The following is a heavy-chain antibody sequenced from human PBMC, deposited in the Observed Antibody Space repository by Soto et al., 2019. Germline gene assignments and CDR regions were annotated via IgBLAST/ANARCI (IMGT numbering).Heavy chain of an antibody. V-gene: IGHV3-7*01. CDR1: GFTFSSYW. CDR3: ARDPCSSTSCYLVAFDI. CDR2: IKQDGSEK. Sequence: GGSLRLSCAASGFTFSSYWMSWVRQAPGKGLEWVANIKQDGSEKYYVDSVKGRFTIPRDNAKNSLYLQMNSLRAEDTAVYYCARDPCSSTSCYLVAFDIWGQGTMVTVSS. J-gene: IGHJ3*02. D-gene: IGHD2-2*01.